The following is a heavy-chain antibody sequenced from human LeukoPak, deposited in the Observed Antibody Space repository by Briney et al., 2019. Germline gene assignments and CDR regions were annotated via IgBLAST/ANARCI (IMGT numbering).Heavy chain of an antibody. Sequence: SETLSLTCTVSGGSISSYYWSWIRQPAGKGLEWIGRIYTSGSTNYNPPLESRVTMSVDTSKNQFSLKLSSVTAADTAVYYCARVGYGDPYWYFDLWGRGTLVTVSS. CDR2: IYTSGST. CDR1: GGSISSYY. J-gene: IGHJ2*01. D-gene: IGHD4-17*01. CDR3: ARVGYGDPYWYFDL. V-gene: IGHV4-4*07.